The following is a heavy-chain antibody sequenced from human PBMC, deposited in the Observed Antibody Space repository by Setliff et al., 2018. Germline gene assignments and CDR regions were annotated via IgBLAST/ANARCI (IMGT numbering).Heavy chain of an antibody. CDR1: GYTFTSYD. D-gene: IGHD2-15*01. CDR3: AKHSNFDY. Sequence: ASVKVSCKASGYTFTSYDINWVRQATGQGLEWMGWMSPNSGNTGYAQEFQGRVTMTRNTSISTAYTELSSLRSEDTAVYYCAKHSNFDYWGQGTLVTVSS. V-gene: IGHV1-8*01. J-gene: IGHJ4*02. CDR2: MSPNSGNT.